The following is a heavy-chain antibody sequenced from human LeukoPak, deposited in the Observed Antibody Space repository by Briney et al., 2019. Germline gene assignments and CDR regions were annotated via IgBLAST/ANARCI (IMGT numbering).Heavy chain of an antibody. CDR1: GFTFSSYE. CDR3: ASVTTVVEDYYYMDV. V-gene: IGHV3-48*03. D-gene: IGHD4-23*01. Sequence: GGSLRLSCAASGFTFSSYEINWVRQAPGKGLEWVSYISSSGYTIHYADSVKGRFTISRDNAKNSLYLQMNSLRAEDTAVYYCASVTTVVEDYYYMDVWGKGTTVTVSS. CDR2: ISSSGYTI. J-gene: IGHJ6*03.